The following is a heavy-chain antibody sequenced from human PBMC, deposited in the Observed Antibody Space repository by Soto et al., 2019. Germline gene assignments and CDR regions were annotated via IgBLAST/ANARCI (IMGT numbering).Heavy chain of an antibody. CDR3: ARDHGLVTPLGWFDP. V-gene: IGHV4-34*01. CDR2: INHSGST. CDR1: GGSFSGYY. J-gene: IGHJ5*02. D-gene: IGHD6-19*01. Sequence: QVQLQQWGAGLLKPSETLSLTCAVYGGSFSGYYWSWIRQPPGKGLEWLGEINHSGSTNYNPSLKSRVTISVDTSKNQFSLKLSSVTAADTAVYYCARDHGLVTPLGWFDPWGQGTLVTVSS.